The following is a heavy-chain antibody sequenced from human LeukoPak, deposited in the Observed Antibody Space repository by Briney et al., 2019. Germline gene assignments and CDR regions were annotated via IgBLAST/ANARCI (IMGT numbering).Heavy chain of an antibody. Sequence: GGTLSLSCAASGFTFSSYAMYWVRQAAGRGLEWVSAITGSAGSTYYADSVKGRLTICRDNSKNTLYLQMNTLRAEDTALYFCAEGSTQFSFDSWGQGTPVTVSS. CDR1: GFTFSSYA. D-gene: IGHD5-24*01. V-gene: IGHV3-23*01. J-gene: IGHJ4*02. CDR2: ITGSAGST. CDR3: AEGSTQFSFDS.